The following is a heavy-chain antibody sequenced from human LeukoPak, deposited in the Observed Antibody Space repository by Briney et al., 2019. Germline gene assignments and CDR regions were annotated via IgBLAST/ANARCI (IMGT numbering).Heavy chain of an antibody. CDR2: INPSGGST. V-gene: IGHV1-46*01. CDR1: GYTFTNYY. CDR3: ARGAAVVY. Sequence: GASVKVSCKASGYTFTNYYMHWERQAPGQGLEWMGIINPSGGSTRYAQKFQGRVTMTRDMSTSTVYMELSSLRYEDTAVYFCARGAAVVYWGQGTLVTVSS. D-gene: IGHD6-13*01. J-gene: IGHJ4*02.